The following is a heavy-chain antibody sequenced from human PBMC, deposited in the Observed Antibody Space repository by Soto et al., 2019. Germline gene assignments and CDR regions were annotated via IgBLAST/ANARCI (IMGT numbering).Heavy chain of an antibody. CDR3: ARASYYYDSSGYSAESYYFDY. J-gene: IGHJ4*02. Sequence: GASVKVSCKASGGTFSSYAISWVRQAPGQGLEWMGGIIPIFGTANYAQKFQGRVTITADESTSTAYMELSSLRSEDTAVYYCARASYYYDSSGYSAESYYFDYWGQGTLVTVSS. CDR2: IIPIFGTA. CDR1: GGTFSSYA. D-gene: IGHD3-22*01. V-gene: IGHV1-69*13.